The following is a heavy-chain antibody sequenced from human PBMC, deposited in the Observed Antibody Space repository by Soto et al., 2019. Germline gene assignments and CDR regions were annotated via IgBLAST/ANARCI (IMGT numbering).Heavy chain of an antibody. CDR3: ARHPGLNYYYYYNMEV. D-gene: IGHD2-8*01. CDR2: IYSSGST. CDR1: GGSLSATNYY. V-gene: IGHV4-39*01. Sequence: QLQLQESGPGLLKPSETLSLTCIVSGGSLSATNYYWGWIRQPPGKVLEWIGTIYSSGSTCYNPSLKSRVTISVDTSKNHLSLKLSSVTAADTAVYYCARHPGLNYYYYYNMEVWGKGTAVTVSS. J-gene: IGHJ6*03.